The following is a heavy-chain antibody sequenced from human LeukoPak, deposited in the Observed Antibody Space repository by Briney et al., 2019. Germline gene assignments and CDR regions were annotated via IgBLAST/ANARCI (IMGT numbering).Heavy chain of an antibody. CDR3: ATEAAAGKGYLTEYFQH. J-gene: IGHJ1*01. V-gene: IGHV1-24*01. CDR1: GYTLTELS. CDR2: FDPEDGET. Sequence: ASVKVSCKVSGYTLTELSMHWVRQAPGKGLEWMGGFDPEDGETIYARKFQGRVTMTEDTSTDTAYMELSSLRSEDTAVYYCATEAAAGKGYLTEYFQHWGQGTLVTVSS. D-gene: IGHD6-13*01.